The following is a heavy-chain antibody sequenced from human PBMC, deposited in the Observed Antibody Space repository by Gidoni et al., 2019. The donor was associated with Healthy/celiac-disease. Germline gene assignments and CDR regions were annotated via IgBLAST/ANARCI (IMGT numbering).Heavy chain of an antibody. V-gene: IGHV4-61*02. D-gene: IGHD3-10*01. J-gene: IGHJ5*02. CDR3: AREFLVSSGGFDP. Sequence: STNYNPSLKSRVTISVDTSKNQFSLKLSSVTAADTAVYYCAREFLVSSGGFDPWGQGTLVTVSS. CDR2: ST.